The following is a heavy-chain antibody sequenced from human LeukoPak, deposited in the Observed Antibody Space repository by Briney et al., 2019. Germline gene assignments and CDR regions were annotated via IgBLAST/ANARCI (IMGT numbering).Heavy chain of an antibody. CDR2: IHNDGATT. V-gene: IGHV3-23*01. Sequence: GSLRLSCAASGFTFSSYAMTWVRQGPGQGLQWASLIHNDGATTYYADSVKGRFTISRDNSKNTLYLQMNILTAEDTAVYYCAKGRGMHPPYYMDVWGKGTTVTVSS. J-gene: IGHJ6*03. D-gene: IGHD1-14*01. CDR1: GFTFSSYA. CDR3: AKGRGMHPPYYMDV.